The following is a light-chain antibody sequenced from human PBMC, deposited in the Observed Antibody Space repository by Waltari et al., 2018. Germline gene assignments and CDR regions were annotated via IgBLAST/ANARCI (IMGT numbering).Light chain of an antibody. CDR1: SHSVYNQG. Sequence: QAGLSQPPSVSKDLRQTSTLTCTLNSHSVYNQGAAWLQQHQGHPPKRLFYRTNDRPSGIADRFTASRSGNTASLIITGLQPEDEADYYCSAWDSSLRAWVFGGGTKLTVL. CDR2: RTN. V-gene: IGLV10-54*04. J-gene: IGLJ3*02. CDR3: SAWDSSLRAWV.